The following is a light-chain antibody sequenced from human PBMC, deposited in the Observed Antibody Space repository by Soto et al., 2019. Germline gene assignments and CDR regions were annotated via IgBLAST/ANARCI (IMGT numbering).Light chain of an antibody. J-gene: IGKJ2*01. CDR1: QGISSY. Sequence: DIQLTQSTSFLSASVGDRVTITSRASQGISSYLAWYQQKPGTAPKLLIYAASTLQSGVPSRFSGSGSGTEFTLTISSLQPEDFATYYCQQLNSYPYTFGQGTKLEIK. CDR2: AAS. V-gene: IGKV1-9*01. CDR3: QQLNSYPYT.